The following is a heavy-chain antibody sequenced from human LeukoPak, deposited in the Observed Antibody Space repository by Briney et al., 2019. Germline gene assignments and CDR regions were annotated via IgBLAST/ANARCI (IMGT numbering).Heavy chain of an antibody. CDR2: IWYDGSNK. CDR1: GFTFSSYG. J-gene: IGHJ2*01. D-gene: IGHD2/OR15-2a*01. CDR3: ARDRSMSGWYIDL. V-gene: IGHV3-33*01. Sequence: PGGSLRLSCAASGFTFSSYGMHWVRQAPGKGLEWVAVIWYDGSNKYYPDSVQGRFTISRDNSKNTLYLQVNSLRAEDTAVYYCARDRSMSGWYIDLWGRGTLVNVSS.